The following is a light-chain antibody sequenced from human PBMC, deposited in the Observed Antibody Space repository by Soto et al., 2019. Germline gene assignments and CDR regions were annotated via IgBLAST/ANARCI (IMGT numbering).Light chain of an antibody. CDR1: SSNIGSNY. J-gene: IGLJ2*01. CDR2: RNN. CDR3: AAWDDSLSGPVV. V-gene: IGLV1-47*01. Sequence: QSVLTQPPSASGTPGQRVTISCSGSSSNIGSNYVYWYQQLPGTAPKLLIYRNNQRPSGVPDRFSGSKSVTSASLAISGLRSEDEPDYYCAAWDDSLSGPVVFGGGTKLTVL.